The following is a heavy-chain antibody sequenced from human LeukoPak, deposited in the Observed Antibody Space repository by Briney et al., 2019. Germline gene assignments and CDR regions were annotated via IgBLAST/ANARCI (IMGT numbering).Heavy chain of an antibody. CDR1: GGSISSGSYY. CDR2: IYTSGST. Sequence: SETLSLTCNVSGGSISSGSYYWSWIRQPAGKGLEWIGRIYTSGSTNYNPSLESRVTMSVDTSKNHFSLKLTSVTAADTAVYFCARGDYYYYYMDVWGKGTTVTVFS. D-gene: IGHD2-21*01. V-gene: IGHV4-61*02. CDR3: ARGDYYYYYMDV. J-gene: IGHJ6*03.